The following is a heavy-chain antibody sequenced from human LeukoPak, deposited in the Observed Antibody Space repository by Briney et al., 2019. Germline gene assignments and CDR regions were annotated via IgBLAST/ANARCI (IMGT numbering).Heavy chain of an antibody. CDR2: INTNTGNP. V-gene: IGHV7-4-1*02. Sequence: ASVKVSCKASGYTFTSYGIHWVRQAPGQGLEWMGWINTNTGNPTYAQGFTGRFVFSLETSVSTSYLQISSLTAEDTAVYYCARGRGSSARLGYYFYYIDVWGKGTTVTVSS. CDR1: GYTFTSYG. J-gene: IGHJ6*03. CDR3: ARGRGSSARLGYYFYYIDV. D-gene: IGHD1-26*01.